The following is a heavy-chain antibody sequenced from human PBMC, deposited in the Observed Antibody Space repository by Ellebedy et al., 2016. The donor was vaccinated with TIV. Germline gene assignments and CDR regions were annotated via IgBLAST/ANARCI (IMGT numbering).Heavy chain of an antibody. CDR2: LFYSGST. D-gene: IGHD3-10*01. V-gene: IGHV4-39*01. CDR3: GRHWLPGWFDP. CDR1: GGSISSSGYY. J-gene: IGHJ5*02. Sequence: MPGGSLRLSCTVSGGSISSSGYYWGWIRQPPGKGLEWIGSLFYSGSTYYNPSLRSRVAISVDTSKNQYSLKLSSVTAADTAVYYCGRHWLPGWFDPWGQGTLVTASS.